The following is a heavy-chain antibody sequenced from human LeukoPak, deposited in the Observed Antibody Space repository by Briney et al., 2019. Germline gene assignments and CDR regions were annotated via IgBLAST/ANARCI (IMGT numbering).Heavy chain of an antibody. D-gene: IGHD1-26*01. Sequence: SQTLSLTCALSGDSVSSNSAAWNWIRQSPPRGLEWLGRTSYRAKWYNDYAVFMKSRITINPDTSKNQFSLPLHSVTPEDTAVYYCARTDRGATDHWGQGTLVTVCS. J-gene: IGHJ4*02. CDR2: TSYRAKWYN. V-gene: IGHV6-1*01. CDR1: GDSVSSNSAA. CDR3: ARTDRGATDH.